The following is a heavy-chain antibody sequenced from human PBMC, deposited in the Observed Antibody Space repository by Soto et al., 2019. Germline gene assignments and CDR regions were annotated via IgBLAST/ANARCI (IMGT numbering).Heavy chain of an antibody. Sequence: QVQLVQSGAEVKKPGTSLKVTCKTSGYTFTAFYIHWVCQAPGQGLEWVGWVNPNAGDSVSPQRCHGSFTWPRETCTNSAYLELTGLTSAHAAVYYCARAAFGGIQGIGRAFDVWGPGTIVDVS. CDR1: GYTFTAFY. V-gene: IGHV1-2*04. CDR2: VNPNAGDS. D-gene: IGHD3-16*01. CDR3: ARAAFGGIQGIGRAFDV. J-gene: IGHJ3*01.